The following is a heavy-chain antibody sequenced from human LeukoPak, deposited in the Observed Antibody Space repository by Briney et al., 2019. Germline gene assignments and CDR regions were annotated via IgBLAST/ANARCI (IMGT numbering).Heavy chain of an antibody. CDR1: GFTFSNFG. Sequence: GGSLRLSCTASGFTFSNFGMSWVRQAPGKGLEWVSHLTGSGGSTSYAGSVKGRFTISRNNSKNTLYLQMNSLRAEDTAVYYCAKRNYFGAGTYSFDFWGQGTLVTVSS. J-gene: IGHJ4*02. D-gene: IGHD3-10*01. V-gene: IGHV3-23*01. CDR2: LTGSGGST. CDR3: AKRNYFGAGTYSFDF.